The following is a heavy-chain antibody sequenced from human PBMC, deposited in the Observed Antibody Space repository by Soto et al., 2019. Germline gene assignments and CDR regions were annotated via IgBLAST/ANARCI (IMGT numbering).Heavy chain of an antibody. Sequence: GGSLRLSCAASGFTFSSYSMNWVRQAPGKGLEWVSYISSSSSTIYYADSVKGRFTISRDNAKNSLYLQMNSLRAEDTAVYYCARVSVVATTMTDFDYWGQGTLVTVSS. CDR2: ISSSSSTI. CDR1: GFTFSSYS. D-gene: IGHD5-18*01. J-gene: IGHJ4*02. V-gene: IGHV3-48*01. CDR3: ARVSVVATTMTDFDY.